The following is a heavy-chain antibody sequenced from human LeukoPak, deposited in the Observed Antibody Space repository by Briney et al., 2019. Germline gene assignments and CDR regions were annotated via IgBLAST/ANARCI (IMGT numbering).Heavy chain of an antibody. Sequence: ASVKVSCKASGYTFTSYGISWVRQALGQGLEWMGWSIAFFGNTNYAQKVQGRVTMTADASTTTAYMELRSLRSDDTAVYYCARGGTSRWKPPNDDYWGQRTLVTVST. CDR3: ARGGTSRWKPPNDDY. D-gene: IGHD6-19*01. V-gene: IGHV1-18*01. CDR1: GYTFTSYG. CDR2: SIAFFGNT. J-gene: IGHJ4*02.